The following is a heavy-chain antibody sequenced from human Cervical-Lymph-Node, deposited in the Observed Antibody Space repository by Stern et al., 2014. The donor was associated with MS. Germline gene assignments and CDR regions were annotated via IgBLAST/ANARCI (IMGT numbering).Heavy chain of an antibody. Sequence: VQLLESGGGLVQPGGSLRLSCAASGFTFSSHWMHWVRQVPGKGLVWVSRLNYDGSDTSYADSVWGRFTISRDNANNTLYLQMSSLRVEDTAIYYCVRNWWGPDHWGQGTLVTVSS. CDR1: GFTFSSHW. CDR3: VRNWWGPDH. J-gene: IGHJ4*02. CDR2: LNYDGSDT. D-gene: IGHD2-8*02. V-gene: IGHV3-74*02.